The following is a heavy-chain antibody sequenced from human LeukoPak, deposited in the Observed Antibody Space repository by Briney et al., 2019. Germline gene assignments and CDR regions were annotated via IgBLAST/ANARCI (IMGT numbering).Heavy chain of an antibody. D-gene: IGHD3-22*01. Sequence: GGSLRLSCAASGFTFTDYFMSRVRQAPGKGLEWVASIKHNGGEKYYVDSVKGRFTISRDNAKNSLYLEMSSLRVEDTAVYYCARDRGWRSSDYYLYHFDYWGQGTLVTFAS. V-gene: IGHV3-7*01. CDR1: GFTFTDYF. CDR2: IKHNGGEK. CDR3: ARDRGWRSSDYYLYHFDY. J-gene: IGHJ4*02.